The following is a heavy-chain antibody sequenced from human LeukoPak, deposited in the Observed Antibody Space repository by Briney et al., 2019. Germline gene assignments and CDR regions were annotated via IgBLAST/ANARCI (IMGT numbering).Heavy chain of an antibody. CDR2: LNPKSGGT. CDR3: VRGGRTSMNRGLTPGH. V-gene: IGHV1-2*02. CDR1: GYTFSDYH. Sequence: GASVKVSCKASGYTFSDYHMHWVRQAPGQGLEWMGWLNPKSGGTNYAQKFRGRVTMNRDMSTSTAYLDLSGLTSDDAAVYFCVRGGRTSMNRGLTPGHWGQGMLVTVSS. J-gene: IGHJ1*01. D-gene: IGHD2/OR15-2a*01.